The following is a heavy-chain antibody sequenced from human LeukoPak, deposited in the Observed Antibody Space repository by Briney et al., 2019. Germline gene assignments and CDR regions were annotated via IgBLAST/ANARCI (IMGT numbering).Heavy chain of an antibody. CDR3: ARSTYCGGDCYPPIYYFDY. CDR2: IYYSGST. Sequence: PSETLSLTCTVSGGSISSYYWGWIRQPPGKGLEWIGSIYYSGSTYYNPSLKSLVTISVDTSKNQFSLKLSSVTAADTAVYYCARSTYCGGDCYPPIYYFDYWGQGTLVTVSS. V-gene: IGHV4-39*07. D-gene: IGHD2-21*02. J-gene: IGHJ4*02. CDR1: GGSISSYY.